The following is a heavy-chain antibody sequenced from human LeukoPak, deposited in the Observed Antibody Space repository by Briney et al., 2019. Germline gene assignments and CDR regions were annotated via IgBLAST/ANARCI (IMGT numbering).Heavy chain of an antibody. Sequence: GGSLRLSCAASGFTFSNYAMTWVRQAPGKGLEWVSSISSSGGTTYYADSVKGQFTISRDNSKNTLYVQMNSLRAEDTAVYYCAFYGSGGVYWGQGTLVTVSS. CDR1: GFTFSNYA. V-gene: IGHV3-23*01. CDR3: AFYGSGGVY. J-gene: IGHJ4*02. D-gene: IGHD3-10*01. CDR2: ISSSGGTT.